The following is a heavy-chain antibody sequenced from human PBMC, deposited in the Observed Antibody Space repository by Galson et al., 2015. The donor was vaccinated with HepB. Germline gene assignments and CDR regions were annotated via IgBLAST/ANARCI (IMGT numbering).Heavy chain of an antibody. V-gene: IGHV4-59*08. CDR1: GGSISSYY. D-gene: IGHD6-19*01. Sequence: QVQLQESGPGLVKPSETLSLTCTVSGGSISSYYWSWIRQPPGKGLEWIGYIYYSGSTNYNPSLKSRVTISVDMSKNQFSLKLSSVTATDTAVYYCARAPVSAVAGYYFDYWGQGTLVTVSS. CDR2: IYYSGST. J-gene: IGHJ4*02. CDR3: ARAPVSAVAGYYFDY.